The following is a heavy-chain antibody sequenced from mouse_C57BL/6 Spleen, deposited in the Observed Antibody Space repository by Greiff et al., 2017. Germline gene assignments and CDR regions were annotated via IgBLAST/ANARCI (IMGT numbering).Heavy chain of an antibody. Sequence: EVQLQQSGPELVKPGASVKISCKASGYTFTDYYMNWVKQSHGKSLEWIGDINPKNGGTSYNQKFKGKATLTVDMSSSTAYMELRSLTSEDSAVYYCARLARYYYDMDYWGQGTSVTVSS. V-gene: IGHV1-26*01. J-gene: IGHJ4*01. CDR1: GYTFTDYY. CDR2: INPKNGGT. CDR3: ARLARYYYDMDY.